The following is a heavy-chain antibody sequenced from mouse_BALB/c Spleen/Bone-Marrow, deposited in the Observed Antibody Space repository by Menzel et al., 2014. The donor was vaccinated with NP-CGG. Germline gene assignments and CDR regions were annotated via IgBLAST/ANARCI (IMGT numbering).Heavy chain of an antibody. J-gene: IGHJ1*01. Sequence: VQLQQSGTVLARPGASVKMSRKASDYTFTSYRMHWLKQRPGQGLEWIGAIYPGNSDTSYNQKFKGKAELTAVTSTSTAYMDLSSLTNEDSAVYYCTLAYFGQGDWFFDVWGAGTTVTVSS. CDR3: TLAYFGQGDWFFDV. CDR2: IYPGNSDT. D-gene: IGHD2-10*01. CDR1: DYTFTSYR. V-gene: IGHV1-5*01.